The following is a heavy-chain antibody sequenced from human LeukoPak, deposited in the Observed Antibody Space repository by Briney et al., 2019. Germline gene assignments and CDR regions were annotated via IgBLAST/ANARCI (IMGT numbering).Heavy chain of an antibody. CDR3: ARGLKKAAAGIPLGF. Sequence: ASVKVSCKASGGTFSSYAISWVRQAPGQGLEWMGGIIPIFGTANYAQKFQGRVTITTDESTSTAYMELSSLRSEDTAVYYCARGLKKAAAGIPLGFWGQGTLVTVSS. D-gene: IGHD6-13*01. J-gene: IGHJ4*02. CDR2: IIPIFGTA. CDR1: GGTFSSYA. V-gene: IGHV1-69*05.